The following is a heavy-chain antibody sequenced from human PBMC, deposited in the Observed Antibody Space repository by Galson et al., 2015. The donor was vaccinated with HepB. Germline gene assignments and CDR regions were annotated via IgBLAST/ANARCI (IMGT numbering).Heavy chain of an antibody. Sequence: SLRLSCAASGFTFSSYAMSWVRQAPGKGLEWVSAISSSSSYIYYADSVKGRFTISRDNAKNSLYLQMNSLRAEDTAVYYCARGGPIAVASRDYWGQGTLVTVSS. J-gene: IGHJ4*02. D-gene: IGHD6-19*01. CDR2: ISSSSSYI. V-gene: IGHV3-21*01. CDR3: ARGGPIAVASRDY. CDR1: GFTFSSYA.